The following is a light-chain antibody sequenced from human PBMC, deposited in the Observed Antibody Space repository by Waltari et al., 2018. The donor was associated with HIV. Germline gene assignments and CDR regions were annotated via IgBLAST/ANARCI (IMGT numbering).Light chain of an antibody. J-gene: IGKJ3*01. V-gene: IGKV3-15*01. CDR1: QSVSSN. CDR3: QQYNNWPPEIT. CDR2: GAS. Sequence: EIVMTQSPATLSVSPGERDTLSCRASQSVSSNLAWYQQKPGQAPRLLVFGASTRANGIPARFSGSGSGTEFTLTISSLQSEDFAVYYCQQYNNWPPEITFGPGTKVDIK.